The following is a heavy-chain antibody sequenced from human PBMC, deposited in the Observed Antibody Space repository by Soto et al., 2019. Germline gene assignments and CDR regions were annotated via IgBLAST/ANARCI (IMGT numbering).Heavy chain of an antibody. J-gene: IGHJ6*02. D-gene: IGHD6-19*01. CDR2: TYYRSQWYN. Sequence: PSPTLSLTCAISGDSVSSNRAAWYWIRQSPSRGLEWLGRTYYRSQWYNDYAVSVKGRIIINPDTSKNQFSLQLSSVTPEDTAVYYCARTVARDYYYKGVDVWGQGTTVTGLL. V-gene: IGHV6-1*01. CDR1: GDSVSSNRAA. CDR3: ARTVARDYYYKGVDV.